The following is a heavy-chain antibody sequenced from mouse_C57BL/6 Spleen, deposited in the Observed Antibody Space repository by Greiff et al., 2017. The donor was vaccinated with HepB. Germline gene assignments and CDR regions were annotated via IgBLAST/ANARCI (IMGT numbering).Heavy chain of an antibody. CDR3: SRSSSIHYFCY. D-gene: IGHD2-10*02. J-gene: IGHJ2*01. Sequence: EVKLMESGGGLVQPGGSLSLSCAASGFTFTDYYMSWVRQPPGKVLEWLGFIRNKANGYTTEYNASVKGRFTISRDNSQSILYLQMNALRAEDSATYYCSRSSSIHYFCYWGQGTTLTVSS. V-gene: IGHV7-3*01. CDR2: IRNKANGYTT. CDR1: GFTFTDYY.